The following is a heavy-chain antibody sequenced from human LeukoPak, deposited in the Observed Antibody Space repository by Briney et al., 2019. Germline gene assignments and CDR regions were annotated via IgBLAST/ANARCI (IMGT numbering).Heavy chain of an antibody. J-gene: IGHJ5*02. Sequence: PSGTLSLTCAVSGGSISSSNWWSGVRQPPGKGLEWVGVFYDSGSTNYNPSLKSRVTISVDKSKNQFSLKLSSVTAADTAVYYCARQITMVRGVINWFDPWGQGTLVTVSS. V-gene: IGHV4-4*02. CDR3: ARQITMVRGVINWFDP. CDR1: GGSISSSNW. CDR2: FYDSGST. D-gene: IGHD3-10*01.